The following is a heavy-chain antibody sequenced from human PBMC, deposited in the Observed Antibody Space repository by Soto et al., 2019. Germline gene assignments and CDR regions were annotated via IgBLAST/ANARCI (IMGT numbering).Heavy chain of an antibody. V-gene: IGHV3-23*01. D-gene: IGHD2-15*01. CDR3: AKDLYLGYCSGGSCYASDDAFDI. CDR2: ISGSGGST. CDR1: GFTFSSYA. J-gene: IGHJ3*02. Sequence: EVQLLESGGGLVQPGGSLRLSCAASGFTFSSYAMSWVRQAPGKGLEWVSAISGSGGSTYYADSVKGRFTISRDNSKNTLYQQMINHVAEDTAVYYFAKDLYLGYCSGGSCYASDDAFDIWGRGTMVTVSS.